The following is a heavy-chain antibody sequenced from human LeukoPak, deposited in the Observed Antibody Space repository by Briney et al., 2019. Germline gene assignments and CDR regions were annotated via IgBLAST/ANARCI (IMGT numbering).Heavy chain of an antibody. CDR3: ARGISGSYPFDY. V-gene: IGHV1-2*02. J-gene: IGHJ4*02. CDR2: INPNSGGT. CDR1: GYTFTGYY. D-gene: IGHD1-26*01. Sequence: ASVKVSCKASGYTFTGYYMHWVRQAPGRGLEWMGWINPNSGGTNYAQKFQGRVTMTRDTSISTAYMELSRLRSDDTAVYYCARGISGSYPFDYWGQGTLVTVSS.